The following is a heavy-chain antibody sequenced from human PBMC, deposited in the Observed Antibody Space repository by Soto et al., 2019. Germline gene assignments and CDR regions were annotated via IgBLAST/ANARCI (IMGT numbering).Heavy chain of an antibody. Sequence: SETLRLTCTVSGGSISSDYWSWGRQPPGKGLEWIGYIYFSGSTNYNPSLESRVTISLDASKTQFSLKLRSLTTADTAVYYCARVGGVAARTFAYWGQGTLVTVS. J-gene: IGHJ4*02. V-gene: IGHV4-59*01. CDR1: GGSISSDY. D-gene: IGHD6-6*01. CDR2: IYFSGST. CDR3: ARVGGVAARTFAY.